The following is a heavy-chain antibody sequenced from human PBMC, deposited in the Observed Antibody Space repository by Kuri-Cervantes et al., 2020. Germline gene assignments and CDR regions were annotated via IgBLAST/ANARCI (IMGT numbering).Heavy chain of an antibody. J-gene: IGHJ6*02. CDR2: IYYSGTT. V-gene: IGHV4-39*01. CDR3: ARPGGGFFWSAYYGDGMDV. Sequence: GSLRLSCTVSGGAISSSSYSWGWIRQPPGKGLEWIGQIYYSGTTQYTPSLKSRVTISIDRSRNQFSLKLSSVTAADTAVYYCARPGGGFFWSAYYGDGMDVWGQGTTVTVSS. D-gene: IGHD3-3*01. CDR1: GGAISSSSYS.